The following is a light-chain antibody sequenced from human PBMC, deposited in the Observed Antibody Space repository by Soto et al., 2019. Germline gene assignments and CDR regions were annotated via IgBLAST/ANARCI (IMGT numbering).Light chain of an antibody. Sequence: PGERATLSCRASQSVSSYLAWYQQKPGQAPRLLIYDASNRATGIPARFSGSGSGTDFTLTISSLEPEDFAVYYCQQRSDWPPWTFGQGTKLEIK. J-gene: IGKJ2*02. CDR3: QQRSDWPPWT. CDR1: QSVSSY. V-gene: IGKV3-11*01. CDR2: DAS.